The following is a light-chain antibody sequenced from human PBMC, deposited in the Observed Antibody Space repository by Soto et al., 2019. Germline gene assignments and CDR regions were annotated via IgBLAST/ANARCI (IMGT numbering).Light chain of an antibody. V-gene: IGKV3D-20*02. J-gene: IGKJ5*01. CDR1: QSISSSY. CDR3: QQRSNWPLIT. CDR2: GAS. Sequence: EIVLTQSPGTLSLSPGERATLSCRASQSISSSYLAWYQQRHGQAPRLLIYGASSRATGIPDRFSGSGSGTDFSLTISSLEPEDFAVYYCQQRSNWPLITFGQGTRLENK.